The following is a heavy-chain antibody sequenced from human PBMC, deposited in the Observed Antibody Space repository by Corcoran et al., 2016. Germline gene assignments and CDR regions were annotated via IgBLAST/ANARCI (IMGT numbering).Heavy chain of an antibody. V-gene: IGHV4-59*01. Sequence: QVQLQESGPGLVKPSETLSLTCTVSGGSISSYYWSWIRQPPGKGLEWIGYIYYSGSTNYNPSLKSRVTISVDTSKNQFSLKLSSVTAADTAVYYCARSRRDTAMVDWGQGTLVTVSS. CDR2: IYYSGST. D-gene: IGHD5-18*01. J-gene: IGHJ4*02. CDR1: GGSISSYY. CDR3: ARSRRDTAMVD.